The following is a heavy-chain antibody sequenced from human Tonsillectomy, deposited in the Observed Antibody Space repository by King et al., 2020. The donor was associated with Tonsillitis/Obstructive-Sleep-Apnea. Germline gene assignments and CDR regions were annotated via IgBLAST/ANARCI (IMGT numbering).Heavy chain of an antibody. J-gene: IGHJ4*02. D-gene: IGHD3-3*01. CDR3: ARGEEIFGVVISYYFDN. V-gene: IGHV3-33*01. Sequence: VQLVESGGGVVQPGRSLRLSCAASGFTFSSYGMHWVRQAPGKGLEWVAVIWYDGSNKYYADSVKGRFTISRDNSKNTLYLQMNSLRAEDTAVYYCARGEEIFGVVISYYFDNWGQGTLVTVSS. CDR1: GFTFSSYG. CDR2: IWYDGSNK.